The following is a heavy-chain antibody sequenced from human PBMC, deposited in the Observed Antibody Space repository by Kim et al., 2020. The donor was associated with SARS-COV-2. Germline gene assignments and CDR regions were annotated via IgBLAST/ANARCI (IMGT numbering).Heavy chain of an antibody. V-gene: IGHV3-9*01. J-gene: IGHJ4*02. D-gene: IGHD5-12*01. CDR1: GFTFDDYA. Sequence: GGSLRLSCAASGFTFDDYAMHWVRQAPGKGLEWVAGISWNSGSIGYADSVKGRFTISRDNAKNSLYLQMNSLRAEDKAVYYCAKDIGREMATITGTFDYWDRGTLVAFSS. CDR2: ISWNSGSI. CDR3: AKDIGREMATITGTFDY.